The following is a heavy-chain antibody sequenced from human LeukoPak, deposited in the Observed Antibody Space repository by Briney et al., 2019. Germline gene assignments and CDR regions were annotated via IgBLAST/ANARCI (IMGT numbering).Heavy chain of an antibody. D-gene: IGHD4-23*01. J-gene: IGHJ4*02. CDR3: ARHMTTVVTSLDY. Sequence: ASVTVSCKASGYDFTSYGISWVRHAPGQGLQWMGWISVYNGKTNYGPLQGRVTMTTDTSTGTAYMELRNLKAEDTAMYYCARHMTTVVTSLDYWGQGTLITVSP. CDR2: ISVYNGKT. V-gene: IGHV1-18*01. CDR1: GYDFTSYG.